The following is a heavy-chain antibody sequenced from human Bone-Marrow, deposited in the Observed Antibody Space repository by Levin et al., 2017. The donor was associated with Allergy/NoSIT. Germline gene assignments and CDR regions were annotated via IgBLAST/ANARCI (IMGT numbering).Heavy chain of an antibody. Sequence: LSQTLSLTCAVSGESFSGYFWTWIRQSPGQGLEWLGQINFNGITTYNPSLERRVVLSVDPTKRQFSLKLNYLTAADTAVYFCARGGEVPSQYYFDYWGQGTPVTVSS. CDR2: INFNGIT. CDR3: ARGGEVPSQYYFDY. V-gene: IGHV4-34*01. CDR1: GESFSGYF. J-gene: IGHJ4*02. D-gene: IGHD1-1*01.